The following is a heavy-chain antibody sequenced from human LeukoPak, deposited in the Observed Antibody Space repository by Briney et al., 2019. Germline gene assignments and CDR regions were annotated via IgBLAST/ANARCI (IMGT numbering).Heavy chain of an antibody. J-gene: IGHJ6*02. CDR1: GFTFSSYA. Sequence: GGSLRLSCAASGFTFSSYAMSWVRQAPGKGLEWVSGISGSGDNTYYADSVKGRFTISRDNSKNTLYVQVNSLGTEDTAAYYCEVYGMDVWGQGTTVTVSS. CDR2: ISGSGDNT. V-gene: IGHV3-23*01. CDR3: EVYGMDV.